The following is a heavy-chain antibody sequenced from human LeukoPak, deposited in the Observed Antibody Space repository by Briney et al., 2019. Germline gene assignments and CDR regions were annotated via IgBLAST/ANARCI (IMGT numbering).Heavy chain of an antibody. CDR1: GFTVSTNY. J-gene: IGHJ4*02. CDR2: IYTGDST. D-gene: IGHD6-19*01. Sequence: PGGSLRLSCAASGFTVSTNYLSWVRQAPGKGLEWVSIIYTGDSTYYADSVKGRFIISRDNSKSTVYLQMNSLRAEDTAVYYCARKYSSGWTLFDYWGQGTRVTVSS. V-gene: IGHV3-66*01. CDR3: ARKYSSGWTLFDY.